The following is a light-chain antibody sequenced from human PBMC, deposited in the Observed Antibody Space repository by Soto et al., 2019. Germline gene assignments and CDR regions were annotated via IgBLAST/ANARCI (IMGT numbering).Light chain of an antibody. CDR3: QTWDTVVV. J-gene: IGLJ2*01. CDR1: SGRSDYG. Sequence: QLVLTQSPSASASLGASVKLTCTLSSGRSDYGIAWHQQQPDKGPRYLMKLNRDGSHNKGDGIPDRFSGSSSGAERYLIISSLQSDDEADYYCQTWDTVVVFGGGTKVTVL. CDR2: LNRDGSH. V-gene: IGLV4-69*01.